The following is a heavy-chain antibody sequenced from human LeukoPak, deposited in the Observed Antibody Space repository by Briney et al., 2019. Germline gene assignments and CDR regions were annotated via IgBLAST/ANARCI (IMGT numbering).Heavy chain of an antibody. CDR2: INPNSGGT. CDR3: ARGVDYYDSSGYYLDAFDI. J-gene: IGHJ3*02. CDR1: GYTFTGYY. V-gene: IGHV1-2*06. Sequence: GASVKVSCKASGYTFTGYYMHWVRQAPGQGLEWMGRINPNSGGTNYAQKFQGRVTMTTDTSISTAYMELSRLRSDDTAVYYCARGVDYYDSSGYYLDAFDIWGQGTMVTVSS. D-gene: IGHD3-22*01.